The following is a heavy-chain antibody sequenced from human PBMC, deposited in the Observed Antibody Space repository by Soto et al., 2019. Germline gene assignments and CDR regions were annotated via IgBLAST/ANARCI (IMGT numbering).Heavy chain of an antibody. D-gene: IGHD6-19*01. CDR3: ARGLRIAVYYYYYGMDV. J-gene: IGHJ6*02. CDR2: INHSGST. Sequence: SETLSLTCAVYGGSFSGYYWSWIRQPPGKGLEWIGEINHSGSTNYNPSLKSRVTISVDTSKNQFSLKLSSVTAADTAVYYCARGLRIAVYYYYYGMDVWGQGTTVTVSS. CDR1: GGSFSGYY. V-gene: IGHV4-34*01.